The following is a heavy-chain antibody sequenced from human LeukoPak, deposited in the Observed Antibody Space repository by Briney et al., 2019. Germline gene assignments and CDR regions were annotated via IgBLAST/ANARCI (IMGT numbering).Heavy chain of an antibody. CDR3: ARVLAVASTLRTPVFDY. V-gene: IGHV1-18*01. Sequence: ASVKVSCKASGYTLTSYGISWVRQAPGQGLEWMGWISAYNGNTRYAQKLQGRVTMTTDSSTSTAYMELGSLRSDDTAVYYCARVLAVASTLRTPVFDYWGQGTLVTVSS. D-gene: IGHD6-19*01. CDR2: ISAYNGNT. CDR1: GYTLTSYG. J-gene: IGHJ4*02.